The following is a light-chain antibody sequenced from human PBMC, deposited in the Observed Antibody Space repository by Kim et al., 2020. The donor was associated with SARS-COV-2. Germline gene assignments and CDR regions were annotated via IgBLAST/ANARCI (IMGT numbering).Light chain of an antibody. Sequence: APGESATLSCKASQSVSSSYLAWYQQKPGQAPRLLIYGASGRATGIPDRFSGSGSETDFTLTFSRLGPEDFAVYYCQQYGSSPLTFGGGDKVDIK. J-gene: IGKJ4*01. V-gene: IGKV3-20*01. CDR1: QSVSSSY. CDR3: QQYGSSPLT. CDR2: GAS.